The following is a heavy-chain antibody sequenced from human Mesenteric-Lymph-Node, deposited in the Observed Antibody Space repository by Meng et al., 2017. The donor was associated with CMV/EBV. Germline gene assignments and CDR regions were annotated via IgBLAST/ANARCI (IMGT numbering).Heavy chain of an antibody. CDR3: ARIPRGYSLGY. J-gene: IGHJ4*02. V-gene: IGHV3-21*01. D-gene: IGHD3-22*01. Sequence: ESLKISCAASGFTFSSYSMNWVRQAPGKGLEWVSSISSSSSYIYYADSVKGRFTISRDNAKNSLYLQMNSLRAEDTAVYYCARIPRGYSLGYWGQGTLVTVSS. CDR1: GFTFSSYS. CDR2: ISSSSSYI.